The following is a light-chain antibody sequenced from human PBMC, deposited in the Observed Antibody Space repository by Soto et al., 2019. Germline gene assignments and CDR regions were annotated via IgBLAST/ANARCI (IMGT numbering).Light chain of an antibody. CDR2: GAS. Sequence: EILMTQSPDTLSVSPGERVTLSCRASRTVSNRLAWYQHKPGQAPRLLISGASTGATGIPPRFRGSGSGTEFTLTVDTLQSEDIAIYYCHQYYRSPHTFGGGTKLEIK. J-gene: IGKJ2*01. CDR1: RTVSNR. CDR3: HQYYRSPHT. V-gene: IGKV3-15*01.